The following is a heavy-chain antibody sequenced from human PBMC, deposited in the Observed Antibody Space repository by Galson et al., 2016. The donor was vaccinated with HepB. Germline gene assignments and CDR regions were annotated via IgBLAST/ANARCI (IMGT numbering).Heavy chain of an antibody. D-gene: IGHD2-21*02. V-gene: IGHV3-15*01. CDR1: GLTFSSAW. CDR3: TTRAYCGGDCSVYGLDL. J-gene: IGHJ6*02. CDR2: IKTKSAGGTT. Sequence: SLRLSCAAPGLTFSSAWMGWVRQPPGKGLEWVGHIKTKSAGGTTDYAAPVKGRFTMLRDYSKNAVYLQMNSLKTEDTAVYYCTTRAYCGGDCSVYGLDLWGLGTTVTVSS.